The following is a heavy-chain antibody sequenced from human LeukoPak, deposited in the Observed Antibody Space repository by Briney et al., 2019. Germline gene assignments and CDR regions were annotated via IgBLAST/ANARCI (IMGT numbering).Heavy chain of an antibody. J-gene: IGHJ4*02. CDR2: IYSGGST. D-gene: IGHD6-13*01. V-gene: IGHV3-66*01. CDR1: GFTVSSNY. Sequence: PGGSLRLSCAASGFTVSSNYMSWVRQAPGKGLEWVSVIYSGGSTYYADSVKGRFTISRDNAKNSLYLQMNSLRAEDTAVYYCAAAGALTLFDYWGQGTLVTVSS. CDR3: AAAGALTLFDY.